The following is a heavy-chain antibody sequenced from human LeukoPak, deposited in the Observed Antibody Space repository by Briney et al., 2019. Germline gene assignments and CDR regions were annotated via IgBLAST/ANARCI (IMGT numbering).Heavy chain of an antibody. CDR3: ARGSSGGSMDV. V-gene: IGHV4-39*01. J-gene: IGHJ6*03. D-gene: IGHD2-15*01. Sequence: SETLSLTCTVSGGSISSSSYYWGWIRQPPGKGLEWIGSIYYSGSTYYNPSLKSRVTISVDTSKNQFSLKLSSVTAADTAVYYCARGSSGGSMDVWGKGTTVTVSS. CDR2: IYYSGST. CDR1: GGSISSSSYY.